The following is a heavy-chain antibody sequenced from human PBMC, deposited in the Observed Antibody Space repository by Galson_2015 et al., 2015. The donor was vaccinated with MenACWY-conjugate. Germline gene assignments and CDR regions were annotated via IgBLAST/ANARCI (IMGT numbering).Heavy chain of an antibody. CDR2: ISKSGSPI. Sequence: SLRLSCAVSGFTFTGYEFNWVRQAPGKGLEWLSYISKSGSPIYYADSVKGRFTISRDNTEKSLFLQMNSLTAGDTAVYYCARVATWIHQYYYYMDVWGKGTTVTVSS. CDR3: ARVATWIHQYYYYMDV. V-gene: IGHV3-48*03. D-gene: IGHD5-18*01. CDR1: GFTFTGYE. J-gene: IGHJ6*03.